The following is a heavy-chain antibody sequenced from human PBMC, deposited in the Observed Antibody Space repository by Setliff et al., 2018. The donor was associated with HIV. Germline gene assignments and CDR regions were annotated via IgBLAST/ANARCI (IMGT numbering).Heavy chain of an antibody. CDR1: GYTFIDYF. Sequence: ASVKVSCKASGYTFIDYFMHWVRQAPGQGLEWMGWISPYNGITDYAQKFQDRVTMTTDRYTTTVYMELRSLTSDDTAVYYCARGRSSGWVDDAFDIWGQGTMVTV. V-gene: IGHV1-18*04. CDR2: ISPYNGIT. D-gene: IGHD6-19*01. J-gene: IGHJ3*02. CDR3: ARGRSSGWVDDAFDI.